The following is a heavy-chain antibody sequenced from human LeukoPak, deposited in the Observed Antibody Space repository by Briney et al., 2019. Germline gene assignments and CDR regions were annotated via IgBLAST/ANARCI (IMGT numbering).Heavy chain of an antibody. J-gene: IGHJ3*02. D-gene: IGHD3-10*01. CDR3: ARAEELLWFGELSPDAFDI. V-gene: IGHV4-59*01. Sequence: SETLSLTCTVSGGSISSYYWSWIRQPPGKGLEWIGYIHYSGSTNYNPSLKSRVTISVDTSKNQFSLKLSSVTAADTAVYYCARAEELLWFGELSPDAFDIWGQGTMVTVSS. CDR2: IHYSGST. CDR1: GGSISSYY.